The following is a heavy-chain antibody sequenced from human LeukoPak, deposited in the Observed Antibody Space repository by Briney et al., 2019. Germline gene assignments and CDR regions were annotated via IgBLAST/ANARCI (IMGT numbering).Heavy chain of an antibody. D-gene: IGHD4-11*01. V-gene: IGHV4-39*07. Sequence: KPSETLSLTCTVSGGSISSGSYYWGWIRQPPGKGLEWIGSIYYSGSTYYNPSLKSRVTISVDRSKNQFSLKLSSVTAADTAVYYCARSDYSSGAFDIWGQGTMVTVSS. CDR1: GGSISSGSYY. CDR3: ARSDYSSGAFDI. J-gene: IGHJ3*02. CDR2: IYYSGST.